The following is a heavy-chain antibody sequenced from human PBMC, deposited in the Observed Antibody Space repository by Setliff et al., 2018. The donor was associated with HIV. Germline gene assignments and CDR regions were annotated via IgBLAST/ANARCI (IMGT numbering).Heavy chain of an antibody. CDR2: INHRGNT. CDR1: GGSFGDYY. V-gene: IGHV4-34*01. J-gene: IGHJ1*01. D-gene: IGHD2-2*01. CDR3: TRRDAYHFHH. Sequence: PSETLSLTCAVYGGSFGDYYWTWIRQPPGEGLEWIGEINHRGNTESSPSLRSRVTISIDTSKNQFSLGLTSVTAADTAVYFCTRRDAYHFHHWGQGTLVTVSS.